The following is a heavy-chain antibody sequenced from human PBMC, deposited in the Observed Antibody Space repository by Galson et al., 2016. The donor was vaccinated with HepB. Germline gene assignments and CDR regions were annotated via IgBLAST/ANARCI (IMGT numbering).Heavy chain of an antibody. Sequence: SLRLSCAASGFTFSAAWMSWVRQAPGKGPEWVGRISSKVDGGTPDYAAPARGRFFVSRDDSENTLSLLMTSLEVEDTAVYYCVVGGHYFGSWGQGTLVTVSA. V-gene: IGHV3-15*01. CDR1: GFTFSAAW. J-gene: IGHJ4*02. CDR2: ISSKVDGGTP. CDR3: VVGGHYFGS.